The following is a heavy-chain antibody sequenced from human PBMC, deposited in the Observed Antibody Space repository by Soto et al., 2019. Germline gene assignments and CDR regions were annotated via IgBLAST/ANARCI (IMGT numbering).Heavy chain of an antibody. CDR2: IYYSGST. V-gene: IGHV4-39*01. D-gene: IGHD6-13*01. CDR1: GGSISSGTHY. J-gene: IGHJ4*02. Sequence: QLQLQESGPGLVKLSETLSVTCVVSGGSISSGTHYWTWIRQPPGKGLEWIASIYYSGSTYQNPSLKSRVIISVDMSKSQFSLKLSSVTAADTAVYYCARHTRLPDSSSWGMGHFDYWGQGTLVTVSS. CDR3: ARHTRLPDSSSWGMGHFDY.